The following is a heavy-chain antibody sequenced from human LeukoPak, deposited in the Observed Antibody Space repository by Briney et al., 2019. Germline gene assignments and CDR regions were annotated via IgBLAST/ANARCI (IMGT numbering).Heavy chain of an antibody. V-gene: IGHV4-39*07. CDR2: IYYSGST. CDR1: GGSISSSSYY. J-gene: IGHJ4*02. D-gene: IGHD6-13*01. Sequence: PSETLSLTCTVSGGSISSSSYYWGWIPQPPGEGLEWIGSIYYSGSTYYNPSLKSRVTISVDTSKNQFSLKLSSVTAADTAVYYCARDRPSIAAAGPFDYWGQGTLVTVSS. CDR3: ARDRPSIAAAGPFDY.